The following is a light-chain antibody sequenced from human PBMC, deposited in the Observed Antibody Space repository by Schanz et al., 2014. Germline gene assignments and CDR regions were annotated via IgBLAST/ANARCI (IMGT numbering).Light chain of an antibody. CDR3: ETWDDSLSARF. Sequence: QSVLTQPPSASGTPGQIITVSCSGSSSNIGSQYVYWFQQFPGMAPKLLIYRNNQRPSGVPDRFSGSKSGTSASLVISGLRSEDEADYYCETWDDSLSARFFGTGTKFTVL. CDR1: SSNIGSQY. CDR2: RNN. V-gene: IGLV1-47*01. J-gene: IGLJ1*01.